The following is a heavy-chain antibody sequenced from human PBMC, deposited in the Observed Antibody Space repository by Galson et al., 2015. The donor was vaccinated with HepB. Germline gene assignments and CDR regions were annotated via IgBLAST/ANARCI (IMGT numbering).Heavy chain of an antibody. D-gene: IGHD5-12*01. J-gene: IGHJ6*02. CDR1: GYTFSSYDTFSSYG. CDR3: ARDGNSGYPLTVTSSPGDYFGNGMDV. V-gene: IGHV1-18*01. Sequence: SVKVSCKASGYTFSSYDTFSSYGISWVRQAPGQGLEWMGWISAYHRNTKYAQTFRGRVSMTTDSSTKTAYMELRSLRYDDTAVYYCARDGNSGYPLTVTSSPGDYFGNGMDVWGQGTTVTVSS. CDR2: ISAYHRNT.